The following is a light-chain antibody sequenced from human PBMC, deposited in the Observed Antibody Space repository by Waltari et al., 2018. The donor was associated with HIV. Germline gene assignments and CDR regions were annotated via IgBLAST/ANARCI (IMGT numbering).Light chain of an antibody. CDR3: QQSYTTPWT. J-gene: IGKJ1*01. V-gene: IGKV1-39*01. CDR1: QTINNY. Sequence: DIQMTQSSPSLSASVADRDTISRRAIQTINNYLNWYQQRPGKAPILLIYGASNLQASTLQGGVPSRFSGSGSATDFTLTISNLQPEDVATYFCQQSYTTPWTFGQGTKVELK. CDR2: GAS.